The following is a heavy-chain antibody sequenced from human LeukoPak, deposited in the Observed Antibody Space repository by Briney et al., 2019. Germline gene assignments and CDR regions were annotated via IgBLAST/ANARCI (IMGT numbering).Heavy chain of an antibody. Sequence: GSLRLSCAASGFTFSTYWMTWVRQPPGKGLEWIGEINHSGSTNYNPSLKSRVTISVDTSKNQFSLKLSSVTTADTAVYYCARGVRWLQFAATFWFDPWGQGTLVTVSS. CDR3: ARGVRWLQFAATFWFDP. CDR2: INHSGST. CDR1: GFTFSTYW. D-gene: IGHD5-24*01. V-gene: IGHV4-34*01. J-gene: IGHJ5*02.